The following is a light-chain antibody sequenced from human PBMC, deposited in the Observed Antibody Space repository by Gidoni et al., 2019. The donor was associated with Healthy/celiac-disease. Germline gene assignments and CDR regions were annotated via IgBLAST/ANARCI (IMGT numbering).Light chain of an antibody. CDR1: QSISSY. Sequence: DIKMTQHPSSLSASVGDRVTITCRASQSISSYLNWYQQKPGKAPKLLIYAASSLQSGVPSRFSGSGSGTDFTLTISSLQPEDFATYYCQQSYSTPPYTFGQGTKLEIK. CDR3: QQSYSTPPYT. J-gene: IGKJ2*01. CDR2: AAS. V-gene: IGKV1-39*01.